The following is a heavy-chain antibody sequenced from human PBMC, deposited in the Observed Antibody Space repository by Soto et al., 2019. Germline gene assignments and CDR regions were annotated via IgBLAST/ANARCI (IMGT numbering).Heavy chain of an antibody. D-gene: IGHD3-16*01. Sequence: QVQLVESGGGVVQPGTSLRVSCVGSGFTFRSYVMHWVRQAPGKGLEWVALTSYDGSDKYYDDSVRGRFTISRDNCRNTVDLQMDSLRLEDTALYYCARWGTTGGLDVWGQGTLVSVSS. CDR3: ARWGTTGGLDV. J-gene: IGHJ1*01. CDR2: TSYDGSDK. CDR1: GFTFRSYV. V-gene: IGHV3-30*19.